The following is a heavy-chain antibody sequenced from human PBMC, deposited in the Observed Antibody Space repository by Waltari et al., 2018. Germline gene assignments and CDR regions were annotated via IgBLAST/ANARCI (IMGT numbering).Heavy chain of an antibody. CDR2: IWYEGSNK. CDR1: GFTFSSYG. D-gene: IGHD1-26*01. CDR3: ASDPVVGALDAFDI. V-gene: IGHV3-33*01. J-gene: IGHJ3*02. Sequence: QVQLVESGGGVVQPGRSLILSCAAAGFTFSSYGMHWVRRAPGKGLGWVAVIWYEGSNKYYADAVKGRVTISRDNSKNTLYLQMNSLRAEDTAVYYCASDPVVGALDAFDIWGQGTMVTVSS.